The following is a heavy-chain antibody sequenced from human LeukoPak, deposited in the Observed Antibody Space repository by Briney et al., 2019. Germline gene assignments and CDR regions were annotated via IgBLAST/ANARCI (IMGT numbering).Heavy chain of an antibody. D-gene: IGHD4-17*01. CDR3: ATDYAARWYFDL. Sequence: GGSLRLSCAASGFTFSSYAMSWVRQAPGKGLEWVSVIYSGGSTYYADSVKGRFTISRDNSKNTLYLQMNSLRAEDTAVYYCATDYAARWYFDLWGRGTLVTVSS. V-gene: IGHV3-66*01. CDR2: IYSGGST. CDR1: GFTFSSYA. J-gene: IGHJ2*01.